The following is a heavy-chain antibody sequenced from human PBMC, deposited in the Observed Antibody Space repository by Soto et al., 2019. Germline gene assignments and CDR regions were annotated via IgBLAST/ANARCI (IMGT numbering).Heavy chain of an antibody. CDR2: ISPSGGST. Sequence: ASVKVSCKASGYTFTSYYMHWVRQAPGQGLEWMGIISPSGGSTSYAQKFQGRVTMTRDTSTSTVYMELSSLRSEDTAVYYCARDQNSSSWYYYYYYGMDVWGQGTTVTVSS. CDR1: GYTFTSYY. CDR3: ARDQNSSSWYYYYYYGMDV. J-gene: IGHJ6*02. D-gene: IGHD6-13*01. V-gene: IGHV1-46*01.